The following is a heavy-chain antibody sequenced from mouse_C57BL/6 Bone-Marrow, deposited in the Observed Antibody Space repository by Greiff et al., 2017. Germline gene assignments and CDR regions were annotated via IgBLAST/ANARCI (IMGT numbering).Heavy chain of an antibody. CDR1: GFTFSSYA. CDR3: ARDGYPVDY. Sequence: EVKLEESGGGLVKPGGSLKLSCAASGFTFSSYAMSWVRQTPEKRLEWVATISDGGSYTYYPDNVKGRFTLSRDNAKNNLYLQMSHLKSEDTAMYYCARDGYPVDYWGQGTSVTVSS. J-gene: IGHJ4*01. V-gene: IGHV5-4*01. CDR2: ISDGGSYT. D-gene: IGHD1-2*01.